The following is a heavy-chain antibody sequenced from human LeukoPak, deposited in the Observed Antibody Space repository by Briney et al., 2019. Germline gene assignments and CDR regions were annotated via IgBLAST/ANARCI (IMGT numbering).Heavy chain of an antibody. Sequence: SQTLSLTCTVSGGSISSGGYYWSWIRQHPGKGLEWIGYIYYSGSAYYNPSLKSRVTISVDTSKNQFSLKPSSVTAADTAVYYCASTGLRNWFDPWGQGTLVTVSS. CDR2: IYYSGSA. D-gene: IGHD1-14*01. CDR1: GGSISSGGYY. J-gene: IGHJ5*02. CDR3: ASTGLRNWFDP. V-gene: IGHV4-31*03.